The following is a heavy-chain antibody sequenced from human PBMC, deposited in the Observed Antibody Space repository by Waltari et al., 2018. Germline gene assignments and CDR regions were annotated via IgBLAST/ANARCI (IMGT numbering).Heavy chain of an antibody. D-gene: IGHD2-15*01. Sequence: QVQLVESGGGVVQPGRSLRLSWAAYGFPFRDFAMHWVRQPPGKGLEWVALISSNGNSKSYADSVKGRFAISRDNSRNTLYVQMNSLRREDAAVYYCARGYCSGGVCYFDSWGQGTQVTVSS. CDR2: ISSNGNSK. V-gene: IGHV3-30*09. CDR1: GFPFRDFA. CDR3: ARGYCSGGVCYFDS. J-gene: IGHJ4*02.